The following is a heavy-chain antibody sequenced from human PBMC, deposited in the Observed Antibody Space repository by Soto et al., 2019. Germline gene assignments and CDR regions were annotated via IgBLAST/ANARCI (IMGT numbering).Heavy chain of an antibody. J-gene: IGHJ5*01. Sequence: SETLSLTCGVSGGSVSNSDYYWGWIRQPPGKGLEWIASMHYTGPTYYNPSLKSRVTIFVDTSTNQFSLNLKSVTTADTAVYFCARQFYFDRRGSHPSNSLFDSWGQGTQVTVSS. CDR3: ARQFYFDRRGSHPSNSLFDS. CDR2: MHYTGPT. V-gene: IGHV4-39*01. CDR1: GGSVSNSDYY. D-gene: IGHD3-22*01.